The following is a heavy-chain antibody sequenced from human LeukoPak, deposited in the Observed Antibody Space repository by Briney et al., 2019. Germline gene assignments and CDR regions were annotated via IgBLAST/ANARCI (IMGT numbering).Heavy chain of an antibody. J-gene: IGHJ4*02. Sequence: GGSLRLSCAASGFTFSSYWMNWVRQAPGKGLEWVANIKQEGSEKYYVDSVKGRFTISRDNAKNSLYLQMNSLRAEDTAVYYCARPYFYGSGAQYYFEYWGQGTLVTVSS. CDR1: GFTFSSYW. CDR2: IKQEGSEK. D-gene: IGHD3-10*01. CDR3: ARPYFYGSGAQYYFEY. V-gene: IGHV3-7*05.